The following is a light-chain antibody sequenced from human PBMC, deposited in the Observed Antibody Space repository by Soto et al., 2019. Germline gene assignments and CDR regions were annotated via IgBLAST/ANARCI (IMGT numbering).Light chain of an antibody. V-gene: IGKV4-1*01. J-gene: IGKJ1*01. CDR3: QQYYGTST. CDR2: WAS. Sequence: DIVMTQSPDSLAVSLGETAAINCKSNQSLFFTSNKKNYLAWYRQKPGQPPKLIISWASSRESGVPDRFSGGGSGTDFTLTINSLQAEDVAVYYCQQYYGTSTFGQGTKWISN. CDR1: QSLFFTSNKKNY.